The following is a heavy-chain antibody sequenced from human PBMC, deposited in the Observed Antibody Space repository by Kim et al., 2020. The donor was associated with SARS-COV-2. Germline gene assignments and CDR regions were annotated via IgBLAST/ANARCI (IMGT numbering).Heavy chain of an antibody. D-gene: IGHD3-9*01. V-gene: IGHV3-74*01. Sequence: GGSLRLSCAASGFTFSSYWMHWVRQAPGKGLVWVSRINSDGSSTSYADSVKGRFTISRDNAKNTLYLQMNSLRAEDTAVYYCARDRNDILTGAWYFDLWGRGTLVTVSS. J-gene: IGHJ2*01. CDR1: GFTFSSYW. CDR3: ARDRNDILTGAWYFDL. CDR2: INSDGSST.